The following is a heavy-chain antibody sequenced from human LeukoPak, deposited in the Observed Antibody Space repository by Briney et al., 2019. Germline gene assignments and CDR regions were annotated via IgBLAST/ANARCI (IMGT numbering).Heavy chain of an antibody. CDR2: IYYSGYT. CDR1: GGSISSSSYY. D-gene: IGHD3-10*01. J-gene: IGHJ4*02. V-gene: IGHV4-39*01. CDR3: AKHYMGSSYNRGLDY. Sequence: SETLSLTCTVSGGSISSSSYYWGWIRQPPGKGLEWIGSIYYSGYTYYNPSLESRVTISVDTSKNQFSLKLSSVTTADTAIYYCAKHYMGSSYNRGLDYWGQGTLVTVSS.